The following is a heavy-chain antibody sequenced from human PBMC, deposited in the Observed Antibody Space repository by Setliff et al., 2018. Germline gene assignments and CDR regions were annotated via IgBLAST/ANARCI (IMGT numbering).Heavy chain of an antibody. Sequence: KTSETLSLTCTVSGDSISSGDYFWSWIRQPPGKGLEWIAHIYHSGSAYYNPSLKSRVTMSVDTSKNQFSLHLTSVTAADTAVYYCAREVGTSTSSDAFDVWGQGMMVTVSS. V-gene: IGHV4-30-4*08. CDR3: AREVGTSTSSDAFDV. CDR2: IYHSGSA. CDR1: GDSISSGDYF. J-gene: IGHJ3*01. D-gene: IGHD1-26*01.